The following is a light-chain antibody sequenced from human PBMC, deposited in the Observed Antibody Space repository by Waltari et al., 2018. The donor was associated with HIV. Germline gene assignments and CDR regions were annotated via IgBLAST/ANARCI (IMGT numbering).Light chain of an antibody. V-gene: IGLV1-47*01. Sequence: QSALTQPPSTSGTPGQRVTMSCSGSSSNVGRDNVYWYQQIPGKAPKLLIYNDYQRPSGVPDRFSGSKSGTSASLAISGLRSEDEADYYCAAWDNILSGYVFGTGTKVTVL. CDR2: NDY. CDR3: AAWDNILSGYV. CDR1: SSNVGRDN. J-gene: IGLJ1*01.